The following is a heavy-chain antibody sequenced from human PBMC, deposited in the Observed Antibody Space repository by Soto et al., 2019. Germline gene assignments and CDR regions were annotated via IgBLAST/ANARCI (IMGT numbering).Heavy chain of an antibody. CDR1: GFTFSNFG. V-gene: IGHV3-21*01. CDR2: ISSSDKYI. Sequence: PGGSLRLSCVASGFTFSNFGLNWVRQAPGKGLEWVSSISSSDKYIYYADSVKGRFTISRDNAKNPLSLQMNSLRADDTAVYYCARVFCRGDCYSPLDYWGQGTLVTVSS. D-gene: IGHD2-21*02. CDR3: ARVFCRGDCYSPLDY. J-gene: IGHJ4*02.